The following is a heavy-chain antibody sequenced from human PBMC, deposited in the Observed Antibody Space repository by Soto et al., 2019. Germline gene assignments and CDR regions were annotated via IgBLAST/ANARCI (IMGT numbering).Heavy chain of an antibody. J-gene: IGHJ6*02. V-gene: IGHV3-15*01. CDR3: TTDKTVAGSAGGMDV. Sequence: LRLSCAASGFTFSNAWMSWVRQAPGKGLEWVGRIKSKTDGGTTDYATPVKGRFTISRDDSKNTLYLQMNSLKTEDTAVYYCTTDKTVAGSAGGMDVWGQGTTVTVSS. CDR1: GFTFSNAW. CDR2: IKSKTDGGTT. D-gene: IGHD6-19*01.